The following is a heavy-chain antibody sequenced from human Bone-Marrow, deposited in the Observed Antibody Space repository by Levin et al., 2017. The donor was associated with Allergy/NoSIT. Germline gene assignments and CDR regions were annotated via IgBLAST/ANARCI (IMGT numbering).Heavy chain of an antibody. D-gene: IGHD5-12*01. CDR1: GFTFDDHA. Sequence: GGSLRLSCSGSGFTFDDHAMHWVRQAPGKGLEWVSGITWNSRSIAYPDSVKGRFTISRDNSKNSLYLQMNSLRVEDTALYYCAKGYAGFLSYAMDVWGQGTTVTVSS. J-gene: IGHJ6*02. V-gene: IGHV3-9*01. CDR3: AKGYAGFLSYAMDV. CDR2: ITWNSRSI.